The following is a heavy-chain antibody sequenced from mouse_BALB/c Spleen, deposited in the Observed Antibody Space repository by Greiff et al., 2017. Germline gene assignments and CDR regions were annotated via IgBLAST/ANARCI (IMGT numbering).Heavy chain of an antibody. CDR3: ARGGGYDEKTWFAY. CDR1: SYTFTDYA. J-gene: IGHJ3*01. CDR2: ISTYYGNT. D-gene: IGHD2-2*01. Sequence: VQLQQSGPELVRPGVSVKISCKGSSYTFTDYAMHWVKQSHAKSLEWIGVISTYYGNTNYNQKFKGKATMTVDKSSSTAYMELARLTSEDSAVYYCARGGGYDEKTWFAYWGQGTLVTVSA. V-gene: IGHV1-67*01.